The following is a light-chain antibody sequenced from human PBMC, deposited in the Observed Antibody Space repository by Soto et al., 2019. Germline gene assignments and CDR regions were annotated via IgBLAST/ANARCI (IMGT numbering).Light chain of an antibody. CDR1: QSVSKNY. Sequence: EIVLTQSPGTLSLSPGERGTLSCRASQSVSKNYLAWYQQKPGQAPRLLIYGASSRATGIPDRFSGSGSGTDFTLTISRLEPEDFAVYSCQQYNNWPPWTFGQGTKVEIK. J-gene: IGKJ1*01. CDR2: GAS. V-gene: IGKV3-20*01. CDR3: QQYNNWPPWT.